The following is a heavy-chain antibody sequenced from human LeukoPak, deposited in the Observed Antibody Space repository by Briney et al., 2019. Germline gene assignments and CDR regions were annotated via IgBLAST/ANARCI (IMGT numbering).Heavy chain of an antibody. Sequence: GGSLRLSCAASGFTFSDYYMSWIRQAPGKGLEWVSYISSSGHTIYYADSVRGRFTISRDIAKNSLYLQMNSLRAEDTAVYYCARYYYDSSGRGFDYWGQGTLVTVSS. CDR2: ISSSGHTI. D-gene: IGHD3-22*01. J-gene: IGHJ4*02. V-gene: IGHV3-11*01. CDR3: ARYYYDSSGRGFDY. CDR1: GFTFSDYY.